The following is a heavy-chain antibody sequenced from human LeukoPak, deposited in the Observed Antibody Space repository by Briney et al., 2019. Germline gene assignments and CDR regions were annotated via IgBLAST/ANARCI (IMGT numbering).Heavy chain of an antibody. CDR3: AIDGAEGFDY. D-gene: IGHD4/OR15-4a*01. CDR1: GFTFSSYG. V-gene: IGHV3-30*03. CDR2: ISYGGSNK. Sequence: GRSLRLSCAASGFTFSSYGMHWVRQAPGKGLEWVAVISYGGSNKYYADSVKGRFTISRDNSKNTLYLQMNSLRAEDTAVYYCAIDGAEGFDYWGQGTLVTVSS. J-gene: IGHJ4*02.